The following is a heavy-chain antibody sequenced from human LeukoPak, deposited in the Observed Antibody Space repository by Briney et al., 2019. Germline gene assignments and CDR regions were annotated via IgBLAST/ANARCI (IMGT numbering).Heavy chain of an antibody. CDR3: ARHPTHYDSTVLLAFDI. CDR1: GGSITTSSYS. CDR2: IYYRGST. D-gene: IGHD3-22*01. Sequence: PSETLSLTCTVSGGSITTSSYSWVWIRQPPGKGLEWIGSIYYRGSTYINPSLKSRVTMSVDTSKNHFSLQLSSVTAADTAVFYCARHPTHYDSTVLLAFDIWGLGTMVTVS. V-gene: IGHV4-39*01. J-gene: IGHJ3*02.